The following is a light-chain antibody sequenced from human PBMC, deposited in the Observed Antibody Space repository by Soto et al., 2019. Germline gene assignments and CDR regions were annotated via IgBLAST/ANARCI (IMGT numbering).Light chain of an antibody. J-gene: IGKJ5*01. CDR2: GAS. V-gene: IGKV3-15*01. Sequence: EIVMTQSPATLSMSPGERATLSCRASQSVSSNLAWYQQKPGQAPRLLIYGASTRATGIPARFSGSGSGTEFTLTISSLQSEDFAVYYCQQYYNWPPNTFGQGTRLEI. CDR1: QSVSSN. CDR3: QQYYNWPPNT.